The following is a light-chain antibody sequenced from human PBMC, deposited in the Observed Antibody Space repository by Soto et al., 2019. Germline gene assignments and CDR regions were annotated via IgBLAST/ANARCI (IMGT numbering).Light chain of an antibody. V-gene: IGKV2-28*01. CDR2: LGS. CDR1: QSLLQSNGNNY. J-gene: IGKJ4*01. Sequence: DIVMTQSPLPLPVSPGETASISCRSSQSLLQSNGNNYLGWFVQKQGQSPQLLIYLGSSRASGVPDRFSASGSGTDFALKISRVEAEDVGIYYCRQVLQAPPTFGGGTKVEIK. CDR3: RQVLQAPPT.